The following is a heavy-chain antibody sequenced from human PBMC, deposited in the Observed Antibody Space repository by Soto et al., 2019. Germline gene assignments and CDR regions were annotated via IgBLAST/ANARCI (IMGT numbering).Heavy chain of an antibody. CDR2: IYHSGST. J-gene: IGHJ5*02. CDR1: GGSLSRGGYS. D-gene: IGHD2-2*01. V-gene: IGHV4-30-2*01. CDR3: ARVPDR. Sequence: QLPLQESGSGLVKPSQTLSPTCAVSGGSLSRGGYSWSWIRQPPGKGLEWIGYIYHSGSTYYNPSLKSRVTISVDRSKNQFSLKLSSVTAADTAVYYCARVPDRWGQGTLVTVSS.